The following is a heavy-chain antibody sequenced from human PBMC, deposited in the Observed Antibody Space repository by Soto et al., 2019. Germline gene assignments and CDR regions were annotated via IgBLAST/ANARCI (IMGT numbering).Heavy chain of an antibody. CDR2: ISSSSSYI. J-gene: IGHJ3*02. D-gene: IGHD3-22*01. Sequence: PGGSLRLSCAASGFTFSSYAMSWVRQAPGKGLEWVSSISSSSSYIYYADSVKGRFTISRDNAKNSLYLQMNSLRAEDTAVYYCARDRRGDYYDSSGPDPDAFDIWGQGTMVTVSS. CDR1: GFTFSSYA. V-gene: IGHV3-21*01. CDR3: ARDRRGDYYDSSGPDPDAFDI.